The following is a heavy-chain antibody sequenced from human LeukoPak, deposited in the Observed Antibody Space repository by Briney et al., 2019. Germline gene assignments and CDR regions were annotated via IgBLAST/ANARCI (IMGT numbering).Heavy chain of an antibody. D-gene: IGHD6-6*01. CDR1: GGSISSGGYY. J-gene: IGHJ4*02. Sequence: PSETLSLTCTVSGGSISSGGYYWSWIRQHPGKGLGWIGYIYYSGSTYYNPSLKSRVTISVDTSKNQFSLKLSSVTAADTAVYYCAGTSIAYEFFDYWGQGTLVTVSS. V-gene: IGHV4-31*03. CDR2: IYYSGST. CDR3: AGTSIAYEFFDY.